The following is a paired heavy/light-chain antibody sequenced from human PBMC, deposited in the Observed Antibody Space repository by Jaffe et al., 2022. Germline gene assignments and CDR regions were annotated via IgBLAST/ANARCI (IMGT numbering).Heavy chain of an antibody. D-gene: IGHD1-26*01. J-gene: IGHJ4*02. CDR2: IFQSGSS. CDR1: GFSITSGYY. Sequence: QVQLQESGPGLVNPSETLSLSCAISGFSITSGYYWGWIRQPPGKGLEWIGYIFQSGSSYYNPSLKSRVTMSVDTSKNQFSLNLSSVTAADTAVYYCARRGGGSSLYFDYWGQGTLVTVSS. CDR3: ARRGGGSSLYFDY. V-gene: IGHV4-38-2*01.
Light chain of an antibody. CDR1: SGSIANNY. CDR3: HSSDSTNQV. CDR2: DNH. V-gene: IGLV6-57*01. J-gene: IGLJ3*02. Sequence: NFMLTQPHSVSESPGKTVTISCTRSSGSIANNYVQWYQQRPGRSPTAVIFDNHHRPSGVPDRFSGSIDSSSNSASLTISGLKTEDEADYYCHSSDSTNQVFGGGTKLTVL.